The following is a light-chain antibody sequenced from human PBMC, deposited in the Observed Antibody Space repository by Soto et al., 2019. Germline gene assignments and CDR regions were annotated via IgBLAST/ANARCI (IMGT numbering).Light chain of an antibody. V-gene: IGLV2-23*01. CDR3: CSYAGTSSWL. CDR2: EGN. J-gene: IGLJ3*02. Sequence: QSALTQPASVSGSPGQSITISCLGTTRDVGSYTLVSWYQQHPGKAPKIIIYEGNKRPSGVSNRFSGSKSGNTASLTISGLQAEDEAEYYCCSYAGTSSWLFGGGTKLTAL. CDR1: TRDVGSYTL.